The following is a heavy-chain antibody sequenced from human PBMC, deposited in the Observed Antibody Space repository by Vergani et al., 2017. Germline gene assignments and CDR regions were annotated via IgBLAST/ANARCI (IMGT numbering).Heavy chain of an antibody. CDR2: ISSSGGST. D-gene: IGHD6-13*01. CDR3: AKHWDIAAAGHFDY. CDR1: GFTFSSYA. V-gene: IGHV3-23*01. J-gene: IGHJ4*02. Sequence: EVQLLESGGGLVQPGGSLRLSCAASGFTFSSYAMSWVRQAPGKGLEWVSTISSSGGSTYYGDSVKGRFTISRDNSKNTLYLQMNSLRAEDTAVYCCAKHWDIAAAGHFDYWGQGTLVTVSS.